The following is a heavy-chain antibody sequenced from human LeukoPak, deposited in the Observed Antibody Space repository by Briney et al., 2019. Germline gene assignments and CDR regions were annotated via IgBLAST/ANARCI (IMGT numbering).Heavy chain of an antibody. J-gene: IGHJ3*02. CDR3: ARHVGVGGYYADDAFDI. CDR1: GYSFTSYW. CDR2: IYPGDSDT. D-gene: IGHD3-3*01. V-gene: IGHV5-51*01. Sequence: GESLKISCKGSGYSFTSYWIGWVRQMPGKGLEWMGMIYPGDSDTRYSPSFQGQVTISADKSISTAYLQWSSLKASDTAMYYCARHVGVGGYYADDAFDIWGQGTMVTVSS.